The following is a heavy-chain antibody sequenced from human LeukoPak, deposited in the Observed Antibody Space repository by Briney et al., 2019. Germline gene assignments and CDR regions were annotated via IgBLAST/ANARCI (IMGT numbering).Heavy chain of an antibody. CDR3: AKEADYYDSSDYYPSYFDY. CDR1: GFTFSSFV. D-gene: IGHD3-22*01. J-gene: IGHJ4*02. V-gene: IGHV3-23*01. Sequence: GGSLRLSCAASGFTFSSFVMSWVRQAPGKGLEWVSAILGNGGTTHYADSVKGRFTISRDNSKKTVYLQINSLRAEDTAVYYCAKEADYYDSSDYYPSYFDYWGQGTLVTVSS. CDR2: ILGNGGTT.